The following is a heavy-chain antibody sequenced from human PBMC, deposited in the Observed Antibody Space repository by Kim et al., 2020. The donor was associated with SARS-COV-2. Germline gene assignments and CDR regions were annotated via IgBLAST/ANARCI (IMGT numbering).Heavy chain of an antibody. D-gene: IGHD2-2*01. CDR2: ISAYNGNT. V-gene: IGHV1-18*01. CDR1: GYTFTSYG. CDR3: ARLLGYCSSTSCLRSSVHYYYGMDV. Sequence: ASVKVSCKASGYTFTSYGINWVRQAPGQGLEWMGWISAYNGNTNYAQKLQGRVTMTTDTSTSTAYMELRSLRSDDTAVYYCARLLGYCSSTSCLRSSVHYYYGMDVWGQGTTVTVSS. J-gene: IGHJ6*02.